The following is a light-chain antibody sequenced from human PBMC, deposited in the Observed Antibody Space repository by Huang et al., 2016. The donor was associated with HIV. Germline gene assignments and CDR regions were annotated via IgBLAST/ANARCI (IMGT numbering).Light chain of an antibody. CDR3: QQYQDWPRT. CDR1: QRVSRY. CDR2: GAS. V-gene: IGKV3-15*01. J-gene: IGKJ1*01. Sequence: EIVMTQSPGTLSLSPGERATRSCRPSQRVSRYLAWYQHKPGQAPRLLMYGASTRATGVPARFSGSGSGTEFTLTISSLQSDDFVVYYCQQYQDWPRTFGQGTKVEIK.